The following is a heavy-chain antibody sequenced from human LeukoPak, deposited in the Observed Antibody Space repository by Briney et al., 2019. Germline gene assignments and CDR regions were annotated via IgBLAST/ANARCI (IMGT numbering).Heavy chain of an antibody. CDR2: IKFDGIHI. D-gene: IGHD3-22*01. V-gene: IGHV3-74*01. CDR3: ARGISQTNTMIDY. CDR1: GFTFSSHW. Sequence: GGSLRLSCAASGFTFSSHWVHWVRQAPGKGLVWVSRIKFDGIHIDYADSVEGRFTISRDNAKNTLYLQMNSLRAEDTAVYYCARGISQTNTMIDYWGQGALVTVSS. J-gene: IGHJ4*02.